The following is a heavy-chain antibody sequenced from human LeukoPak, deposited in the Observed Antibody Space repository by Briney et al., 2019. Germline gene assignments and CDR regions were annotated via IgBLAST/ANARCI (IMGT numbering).Heavy chain of an antibody. CDR1: GYSFTSYW. D-gene: IGHD3-10*01. CDR2: IYPGDSDT. Sequence: GESLKISCEGSGYSFTSYWIGWVRQMPGKGLEWMGIIYPGDSDTRYSPSFQGQVTISADKSISTAYLQWSSLKASDTAMYYCARQSKGGTMVRGVIISWFDPWGQGTLVTVSS. V-gene: IGHV5-51*01. CDR3: ARQSKGGTMVRGVIISWFDP. J-gene: IGHJ5*02.